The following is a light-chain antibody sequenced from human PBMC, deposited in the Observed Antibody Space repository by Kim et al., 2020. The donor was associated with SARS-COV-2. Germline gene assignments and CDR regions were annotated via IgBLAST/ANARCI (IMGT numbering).Light chain of an antibody. Sequence: LAPGESASLSCRASQSVTCTSLAWYQQKPGQTPRLLTYVASGRAPGIPDRFRGGGSGTDFSLTISRLEPEDFAVYYCQQYGSSPRFGGGTKVDIK. CDR2: VAS. CDR1: QSVTCTS. CDR3: QQYGSSPR. J-gene: IGKJ4*01. V-gene: IGKV3-20*01.